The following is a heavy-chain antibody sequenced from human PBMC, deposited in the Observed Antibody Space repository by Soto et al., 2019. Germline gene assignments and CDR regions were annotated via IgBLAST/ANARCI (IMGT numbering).Heavy chain of an antibody. Sequence: GASVKVSCKTSGYTFFNYGISWVRQAPGQGLEWMGWISAYNGNTNYAQNLQGRVTVTTDTSTKTAYMELRSLRSDDTAVYYCARRSSSSSWFDPWGQGTLVTVSS. CDR3: ARRSSSSSWFDP. D-gene: IGHD6-6*01. CDR2: ISAYNGNT. CDR1: GYTFFNYG. J-gene: IGHJ5*02. V-gene: IGHV1-18*01.